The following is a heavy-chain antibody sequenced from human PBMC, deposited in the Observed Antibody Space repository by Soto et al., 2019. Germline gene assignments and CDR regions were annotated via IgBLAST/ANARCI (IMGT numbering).Heavy chain of an antibody. CDR2: IIPILGIA. D-gene: IGHD6-13*01. J-gene: IGHJ4*02. V-gene: IGHV1-69*08. CDR1: GGTFSSYT. CDR3: ARDRGAAAEDHYFDY. Sequence: QVQLVQSGAEVKKPGSSVKVSCKASGGTFSSYTISWVRQAPGQGLEWMGRIIPILGIANYAQKFQARATITADKSTSTAYMELSSLRSEDTAVYYCARDRGAAAEDHYFDYWGQGTLVTVSA.